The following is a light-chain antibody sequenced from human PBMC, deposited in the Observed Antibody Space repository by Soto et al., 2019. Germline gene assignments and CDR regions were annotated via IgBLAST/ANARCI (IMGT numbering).Light chain of an antibody. Sequence: DIQMTQSPSSLSASVGDRVTITCRASQSISSYLNWYQQKPGKAPKLLIYAASSSQSGVPSRFSGSGSGTDFTLTISSLQPEDFATYYCQQSYSIFWTFGQGTKVDI. V-gene: IGKV1-39*01. CDR1: QSISSY. J-gene: IGKJ1*01. CDR2: AAS. CDR3: QQSYSIFWT.